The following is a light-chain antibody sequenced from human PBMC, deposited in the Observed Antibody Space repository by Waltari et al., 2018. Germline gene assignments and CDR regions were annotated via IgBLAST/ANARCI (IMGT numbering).Light chain of an antibody. CDR1: QGITND. CDR2: EAS. CDR3: QHYYSTPLT. J-gene: IGKJ4*01. V-gene: IGKV1-NL1*01. Sequence: DIQMTQSPSSLSASVGDRVTITCRASQGITNDLAWYQQKPGETPKLLIYEASSLQSGIPSRLSGSGSGTDFTLTISSLQSEDFATYYCQHYYSTPLTFGGGTKVEIK.